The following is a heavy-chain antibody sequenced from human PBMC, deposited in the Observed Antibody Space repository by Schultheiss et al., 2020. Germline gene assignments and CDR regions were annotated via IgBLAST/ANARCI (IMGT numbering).Heavy chain of an antibody. CDR3: AKDRGGGDYYYYYGMDV. CDR2: IYSGGST. CDR1: GFTVSSNY. J-gene: IGHJ6*02. D-gene: IGHD4-17*01. Sequence: GGSLRLSCAASGFTVSSNYMSWVRQAPGRGLEWVSVIYSGGSTYYADSVKGRFTISRDNSKNTLYLQMNSLRAEDTAVYYCAKDRGGGDYYYYYGMDVWGQGTTVTVSS. V-gene: IGHV3-53*05.